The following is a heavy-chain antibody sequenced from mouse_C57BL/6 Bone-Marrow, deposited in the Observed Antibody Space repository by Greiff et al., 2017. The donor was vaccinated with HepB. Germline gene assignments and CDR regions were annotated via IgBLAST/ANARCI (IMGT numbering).Heavy chain of an antibody. CDR2: IRNKANGYTT. D-gene: IGHD2-4*01. Sequence: EVKVVESGGGLVQPGGSLSLSCAASGFTFTDYYMSWVRQPPGKALEWLGFIRNKANGYTTEYSASVKGRFTISRDNSQSILYLQMNALRAEDSATYYCARYPLYDYDGFAYWGQGTLVTVSA. V-gene: IGHV7-3*01. CDR3: ARYPLYDYDGFAY. J-gene: IGHJ3*01. CDR1: GFTFTDYY.